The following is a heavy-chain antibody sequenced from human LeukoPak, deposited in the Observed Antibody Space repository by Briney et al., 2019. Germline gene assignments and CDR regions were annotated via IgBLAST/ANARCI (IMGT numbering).Heavy chain of an antibody. D-gene: IGHD3-9*01. CDR3: ARFDGGFDS. J-gene: IGHJ4*02. Sequence: GGSLRLSCAASGFTFNSFVMGWVRQAPGRGLEWVSYISKRSGHIYHTDSVKGRFTTSRDNANDSVYLQMNNLRVEDTAIYFCARFDGGFDSWGQGTLVTVSS. CDR2: ISKRSGHI. V-gene: IGHV3-21*05. CDR1: GFTFNSFV.